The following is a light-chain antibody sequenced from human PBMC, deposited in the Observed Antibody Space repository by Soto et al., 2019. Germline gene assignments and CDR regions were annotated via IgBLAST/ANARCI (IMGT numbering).Light chain of an antibody. CDR1: QSISTW. V-gene: IGKV1-5*01. CDR2: DAS. CDR3: QQSYVTPLT. J-gene: IGKJ3*01. Sequence: IHMTQSPSTLSASLWARVTITCRASQSISTWLAWYQQNPGKAPKLLIYDASSLGSGVPSRFSGSGSGTDFTLTISSLEPEDFATYYCQQSYVTPLTFGPGTKVDIK.